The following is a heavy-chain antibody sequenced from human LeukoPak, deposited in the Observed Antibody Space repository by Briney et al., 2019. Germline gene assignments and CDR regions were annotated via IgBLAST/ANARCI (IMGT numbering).Heavy chain of an antibody. J-gene: IGHJ6*03. CDR2: IISGSGGST. Sequence: PGGSLRLSCAASGFTFSSYAMSWVRQAPGKGLEWVSTIISGSGGSTYYADSAKGRFTISRDNSKNTLYLQMNSLRAEDTAVYYCAKCIYYYNYMDVWGKGTTVTVSS. CDR1: GFTFSSYA. D-gene: IGHD2-8*01. V-gene: IGHV3-23*01. CDR3: AKCIYYYNYMDV.